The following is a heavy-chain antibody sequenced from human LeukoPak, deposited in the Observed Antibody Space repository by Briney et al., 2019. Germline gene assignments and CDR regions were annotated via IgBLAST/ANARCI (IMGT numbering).Heavy chain of an antibody. CDR1: GFTFDDYA. J-gene: IGHJ6*02. CDR2: ISWNSGSI. CDR3: AKGLSYYYYYGMDV. V-gene: IGHV3-9*01. Sequence: GGSLRLSCAASGFTFDDYAMHWVRQAPGKGLEWVSGISWNSGSIGYADSVKGRFTISRDNAKNSLYLQMNSLRAEYTALYYCAKGLSYYYYYGMDVWGQGTTVTVSS.